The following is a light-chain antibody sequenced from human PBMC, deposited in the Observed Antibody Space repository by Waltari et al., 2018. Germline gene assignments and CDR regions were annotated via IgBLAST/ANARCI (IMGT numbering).Light chain of an antibody. J-gene: IGKJ4*01. CDR2: DAS. CDR1: QGISNV. Sequence: AIQLTQSPSSLSASVGDRVTITCRASQGISNVIAWYQQKQGKAPNLLIYDASNLESGVPSRFSGSRSGTDFTLTITSLQPEDFATYYCQQFNNYPLTFGGGTKVEIK. V-gene: IGKV1D-13*01. CDR3: QQFNNYPLT.